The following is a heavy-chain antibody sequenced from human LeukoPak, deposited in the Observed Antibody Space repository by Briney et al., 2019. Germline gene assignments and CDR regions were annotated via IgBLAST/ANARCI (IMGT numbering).Heavy chain of an antibody. CDR1: GFTFSSYG. V-gene: IGHV3-30*18. D-gene: IGHD3-9*01. CDR3: AKDQTGYDKPADH. J-gene: IGHJ5*02. Sequence: GGSLRLSCAASGFTFSSYGMQWVRQAPGKRLEWVAVISYDGSNKYYGDSVKGRFTISRDNSKNTLFLQMNSLRAEDTAVYYCAKDQTGYDKPADHWGQGTLVTVSS. CDR2: ISYDGSNK.